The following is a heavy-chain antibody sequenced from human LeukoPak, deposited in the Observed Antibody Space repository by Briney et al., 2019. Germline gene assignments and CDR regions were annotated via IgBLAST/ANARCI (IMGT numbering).Heavy chain of an antibody. D-gene: IGHD3-10*01. CDR1: GGSISSGDYY. CDR3: ARIWFGESRAPTYYYYYGMDV. V-gene: IGHV4-30-4*01. CDR2: IYYSGST. Sequence: SQTLSLTCTVSGGSISSGDYYWSWIRQPPGKGLEWIGYIYYSGSTYYNPSLKSRVTISVDTSKNQFSLKLSSVTAADTAVYYCARIWFGESRAPTYYYYYGMDVWGQGTTVTVSS. J-gene: IGHJ6*02.